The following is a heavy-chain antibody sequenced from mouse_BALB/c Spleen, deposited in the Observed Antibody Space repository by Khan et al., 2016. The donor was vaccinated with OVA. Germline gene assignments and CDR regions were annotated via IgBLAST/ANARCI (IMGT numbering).Heavy chain of an antibody. J-gene: IGHJ1*01. CDR3: ARGASYWYFDV. Sequence: LVQSGPELKKPGETVKISCKASGYTFTNYGMNWVKQAPGKGLKWMGWINTYTGEPTYTDDFQGRFAFSLETSASTADLQINNLKNEDMATXFCARGASYWYFDVWGAGTTVTVSS. V-gene: IGHV9-1*02. CDR1: GYTFTNYG. CDR2: INTYTGEP.